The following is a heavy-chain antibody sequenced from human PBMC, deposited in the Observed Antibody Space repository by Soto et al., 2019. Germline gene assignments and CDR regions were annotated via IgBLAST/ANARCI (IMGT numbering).Heavy chain of an antibody. CDR2: INSDGSST. D-gene: IGHD4-17*01. CDR1: GFTFSRYW. CDR3: AREALTVTRAFDI. V-gene: IGHV3-74*01. Sequence: EVQLVESGGGLVQPGGSLRLSCAASGFTFSRYWMHWVRQAPGKGLVWVSRINSDGSSTSYADSVKGRFTISRDNAKNTMYLQMNSLRAEDTAVYYCAREALTVTRAFDIWGQGTMVTVSS. J-gene: IGHJ3*02.